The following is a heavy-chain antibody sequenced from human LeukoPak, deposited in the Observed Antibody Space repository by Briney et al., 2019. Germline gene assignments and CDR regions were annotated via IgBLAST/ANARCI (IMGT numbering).Heavy chain of an antibody. J-gene: IGHJ4*02. V-gene: IGHV1-2*02. D-gene: IGHD2-2*02. CDR1: GYTFTGYY. CDR2: INPNSGGT. Sequence: RASVKVSCKASGYTFTGYYMHWVRQAPGQGLEWMGWINPNSGGTNYAQKFQGRVTMTRDTSISTAYMELSRLRSDDTAVYYCAREWDIVVVPAAIYGYWGQGTLVTVSS. CDR3: AREWDIVVVPAAIYGY.